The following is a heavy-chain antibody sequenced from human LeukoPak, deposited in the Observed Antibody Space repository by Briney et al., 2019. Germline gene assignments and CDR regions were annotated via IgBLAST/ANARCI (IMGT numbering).Heavy chain of an antibody. Sequence: PSETLSLTCTVSGGSVSSGTYYWTWIRQPPGKGLEWIGYLYYSGSTNYNPSLKSRVTISVDTSKNQFSLKLSSVTAADTAVYYCARIPSPHLNYYDRSGYYLGALDIWGQGTMVTVSS. J-gene: IGHJ3*02. V-gene: IGHV4-61*01. CDR2: LYYSGST. CDR1: GGSVSSGTYY. D-gene: IGHD3-22*01. CDR3: ARIPSPHLNYYDRSGYYLGALDI.